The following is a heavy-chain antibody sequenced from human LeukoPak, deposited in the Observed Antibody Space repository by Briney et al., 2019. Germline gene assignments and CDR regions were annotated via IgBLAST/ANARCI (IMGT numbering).Heavy chain of an antibody. J-gene: IGHJ6*02. CDR2: ISGSGGST. V-gene: IGHV3-23*01. D-gene: IGHD2-2*01. CDR1: GFTFSSYA. Sequence: GGSLRLSCAASGFTFSSYAMSWVRQAPGKGLEWVSAISGSGGSTYYADSVKGRFTISRDNSKNTLYLQMNSLRAEDTAVYYCARDLVPSDYYYGMDVWGQGTTVTVSS. CDR3: ARDLVPSDYYYGMDV.